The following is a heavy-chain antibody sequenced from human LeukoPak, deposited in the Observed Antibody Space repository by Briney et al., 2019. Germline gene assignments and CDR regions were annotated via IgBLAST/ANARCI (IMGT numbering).Heavy chain of an antibody. CDR1: GFTFSSYS. V-gene: IGHV3-48*02. CDR2: ITSTSSTV. J-gene: IGHJ4*02. D-gene: IGHD5-24*01. Sequence: GGSLRLSCAASGFTFSSYSMSWVRQAPGKGLEWVSCITSTSSTVYYADSVKGRFTVSRDNAKNSLYLQMNSLRDEDTAMFYCARVGDGYSVNYFDFWGQGTLVTVSS. CDR3: ARVGDGYSVNYFDF.